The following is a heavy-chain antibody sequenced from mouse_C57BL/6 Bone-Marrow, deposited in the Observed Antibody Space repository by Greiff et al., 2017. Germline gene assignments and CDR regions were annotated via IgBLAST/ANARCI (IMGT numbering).Heavy chain of an antibody. CDR2: ISSGGSYT. V-gene: IGHV5-6*02. J-gene: IGHJ2*01. Sequence: EVKLVESVGDLVKPGGSLKLSCAASGFTFSSYGMSWVRQTPDKRLEWVATISSGGSYTYYPDSVKGRFTISRDNAKNTLYLQMSSLKSEDTAMYYCARSDYRRPGTTLPSSS. CDR1: GFTFSSYG. CDR3: ARSDY.